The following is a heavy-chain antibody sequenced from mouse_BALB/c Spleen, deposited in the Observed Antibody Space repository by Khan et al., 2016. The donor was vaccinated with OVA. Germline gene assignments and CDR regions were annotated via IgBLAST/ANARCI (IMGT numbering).Heavy chain of an antibody. Sequence: EVQLQESGPGLVKPSQSLSLTCTVTGYSITSDYAWNWIRQFPGNKLEWMGYISYSGSTTYNPSLKSRISFTRDTSKDQFFLQLESVTSDDTATYFCASELGRYYALDYWGQGTSVTVSS. CDR3: ASELGRYYALDY. CDR1: GYSITSDYA. CDR2: ISYSGST. V-gene: IGHV3-2*02. D-gene: IGHD4-1*01. J-gene: IGHJ4*01.